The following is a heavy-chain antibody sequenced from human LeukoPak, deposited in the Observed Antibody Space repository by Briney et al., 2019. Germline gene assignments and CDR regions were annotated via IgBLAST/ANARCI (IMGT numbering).Heavy chain of an antibody. J-gene: IGHJ4*02. D-gene: IGHD3-10*01. CDR3: ARRLLWFGESHFDY. CDR1: GGSISSSSYY. V-gene: IGHV4-39*07. CDR2: INHSRST. Sequence: SSETLSLTCTVSGGSISSSSYYWSWIRQPPGKGLQWIGEINHSRSTNYNPSLKSRVTISLDTSKNQFSLKLSSVTAADTAVYYCARRLLWFGESHFDYWGQGTLVTVSS.